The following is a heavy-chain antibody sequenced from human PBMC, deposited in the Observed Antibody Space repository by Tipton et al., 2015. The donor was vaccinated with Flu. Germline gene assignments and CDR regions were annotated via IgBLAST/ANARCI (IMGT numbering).Heavy chain of an antibody. Sequence: SLRLSCAASGFTFSNYWMNWVRQAPGKGLEWVANTNQDESEKYYVDSVRGRFIISRDNAQNSLYLQMNSLRAEDTAVYYCAGELRFGEVDAFDIWGQGTLVTVTS. CDR3: AGELRFGEVDAFDI. CDR1: GFTFSNYW. CDR2: TNQDESEK. V-gene: IGHV3-7*01. J-gene: IGHJ3*02. D-gene: IGHD3-10*01.